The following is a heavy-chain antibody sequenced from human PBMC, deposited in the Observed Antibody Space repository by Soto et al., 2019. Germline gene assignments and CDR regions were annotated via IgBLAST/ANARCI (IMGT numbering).Heavy chain of an antibody. J-gene: IGHJ6*02. CDR3: ASQGLYYYGLDV. V-gene: IGHV3-74*01. Sequence: GSPRLSCAASGFPFSTYWMHWVRQAPGKGPVWVSRINNDGSTTRYADSVKGRFTISRDNAKNTLYLQMNSLRAEDTAVYYCASQGLYYYGLDVWGQGTTVTVSS. CDR2: INNDGSTT. CDR1: GFPFSTYW.